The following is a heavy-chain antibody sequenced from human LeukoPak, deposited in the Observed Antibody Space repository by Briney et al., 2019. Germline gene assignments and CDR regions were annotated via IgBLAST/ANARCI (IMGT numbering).Heavy chain of an antibody. CDR1: GGSISSYY. CDR3: ARQSGTRGNGDWFDP. J-gene: IGHJ5*02. CDR2: IYSSGST. V-gene: IGHV4-59*08. D-gene: IGHD1-7*01. Sequence: SSETLSLTCTVSGGSISSYYWSWIRQPPGKELEWIGYIYSSGSTNYNPSLKSRVTISVDTSKNQFSLKLSSVTAPDTAVYYCARQSGTRGNGDWFDPWGQGTLVTVSS.